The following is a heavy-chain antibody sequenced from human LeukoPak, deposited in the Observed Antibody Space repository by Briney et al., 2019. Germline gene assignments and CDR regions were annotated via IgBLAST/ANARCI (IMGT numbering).Heavy chain of an antibody. J-gene: IGHJ4*02. CDR3: ARSSRSFGGVDEYYFDY. CDR2: IYYSGST. D-gene: IGHD3-16*01. V-gene: IGHV4-59*01. CDR1: GGSISSYH. Sequence: SETLSLTCTVSGGSISSYHWSWIRQPPGKGLEWIGYIYYSGSTNYNPSLKSRVTISVDTSKNQFSLKLSSVTAADTAVYYCARSSRSFGGVDEYYFDYWGQGTLVTVSS.